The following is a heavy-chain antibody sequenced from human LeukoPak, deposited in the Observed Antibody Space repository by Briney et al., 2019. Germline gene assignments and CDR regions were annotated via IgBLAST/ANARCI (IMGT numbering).Heavy chain of an antibody. CDR2: ITANGGGT. Sequence: GGSLRLSCAASGFTFSSYVMSWVRQAPGKGLEWVSAITANGGGTNYADSVKGRFTISRDNSKNTLFLQMNSLRAEDTALYYRSEGRNNDCRFVDVDYWGQGTLVHVFS. V-gene: IGHV3-23*01. CDR1: GFTFSSYV. J-gene: IGHJ4*02. D-gene: IGHD3/OR15-3a*01. CDR3: SEGRNNDCRFVDVDY.